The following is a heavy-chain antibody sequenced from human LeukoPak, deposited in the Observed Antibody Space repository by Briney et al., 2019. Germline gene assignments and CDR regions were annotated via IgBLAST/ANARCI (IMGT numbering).Heavy chain of an antibody. CDR1: GFTFSSYA. J-gene: IGHJ4*02. V-gene: IGHV3-23*01. D-gene: IGHD2-2*01. CDR3: AKEPSLVVPAATRNGY. Sequence: GGSLRLSCAASGFTFSSYAMSWVRQAPGKGLEWVSAISGSGGSTYYADSVKGRFTISRDNSKNTLYLQMNSLRAEDTAVYYCAKEPSLVVPAATRNGYWGQGTLVTVSS. CDR2: ISGSGGST.